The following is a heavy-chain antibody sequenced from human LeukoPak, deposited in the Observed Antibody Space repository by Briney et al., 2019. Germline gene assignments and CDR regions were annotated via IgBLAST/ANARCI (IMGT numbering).Heavy chain of an antibody. V-gene: IGHV1-18*01. D-gene: IGHD3-3*01. CDR2: ISAYNGNT. J-gene: IGHJ6*02. Sequence: ASVTVSCTASGYTFTSYGISWVRQAPGQGLEWMGWISAYNGNTNYAQKLQGRVTMTTVTSTSTAYMELRSLRSDDTAVYYCAREGRTYYDFWSGYYNYYYGMDVWGQGTTVTVSS. CDR3: AREGRTYYDFWSGYYNYYYGMDV. CDR1: GYTFTSYG.